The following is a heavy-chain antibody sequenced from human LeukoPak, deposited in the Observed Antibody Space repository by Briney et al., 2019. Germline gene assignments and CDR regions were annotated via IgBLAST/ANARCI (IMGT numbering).Heavy chain of an antibody. CDR1: GGSISTYY. J-gene: IGHJ4*02. CDR2: IYYSGST. CDR3: ARDVGYNYFDY. Sequence: SETLSLTCTVSGGSISTYYWSWIRQPPGKGLEWIGYIYYSGSTNYNPSLKSQVTMSVDTSKNQFSLKLSSVTAADTAVYYCARDVGYNYFDYWGQGTLVTVSS. D-gene: IGHD5-24*01. V-gene: IGHV4-59*01.